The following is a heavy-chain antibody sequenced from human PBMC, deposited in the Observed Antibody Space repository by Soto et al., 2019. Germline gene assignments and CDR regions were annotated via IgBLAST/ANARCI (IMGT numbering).Heavy chain of an antibody. V-gene: IGHV3-74*01. J-gene: IGHJ4*02. CDR2: IYNDGTYS. CDR3: TRGPRPISTGTGAY. CDR1: VFIFKIYW. Sequence: PGWSLRLSCSASVFIFKIYWMHWFRQSPGKGLVWISRIYNDGTYSDYADSVRGRFTISRDNVNDTLYLQMNNLRAEDSGLYYCTRGPRPISTGTGAYWGQGTQVTVSS. D-gene: IGHD3-10*01.